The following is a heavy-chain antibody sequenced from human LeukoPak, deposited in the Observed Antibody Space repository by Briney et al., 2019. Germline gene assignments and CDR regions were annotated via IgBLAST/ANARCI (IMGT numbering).Heavy chain of an antibody. D-gene: IGHD3-16*02. CDR2: IRYDGSDR. Sequence: GGSLRLSCAASGFTVFNYWMSWVRQAPGKGLEWVAFIRYDGSDRYYADSVKGRFTISRDNSKDTLYLQMNSLRPEDTALYYCAKEGHYVWGSYRPEWLKSWGQGTLVTVSS. V-gene: IGHV3-30*02. CDR1: GFTVFNYW. J-gene: IGHJ5*02. CDR3: AKEGHYVWGSYRPEWLKS.